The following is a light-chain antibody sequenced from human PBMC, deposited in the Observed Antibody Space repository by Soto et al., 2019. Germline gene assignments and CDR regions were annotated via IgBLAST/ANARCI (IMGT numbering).Light chain of an antibody. J-gene: IGKJ5*01. V-gene: IGKV2-28*01. CDR3: MQALQTPPIT. CDR1: QSLLHSNGYTY. Sequence: DIVMTQSPLSLPVTPGEPASISCRSSQSLLHSNGYTYLDWYLQKPGQSPQLLIYFGSNRASGGPDRFSGSGSGTDFTLKISRVEAEDVVLYYYMQALQTPPITFGQGTRLESK. CDR2: FGS.